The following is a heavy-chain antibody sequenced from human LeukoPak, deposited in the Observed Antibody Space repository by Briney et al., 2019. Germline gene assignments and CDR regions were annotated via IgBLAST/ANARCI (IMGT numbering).Heavy chain of an antibody. CDR2: IYYSGST. CDR1: GGSISSSSYY. V-gene: IGHV4-39*07. D-gene: IGHD5-18*01. CDR3: ARARTVAMARFDY. Sequence: PSETLSLTCTVSGGSISSSSYYWGWIRQPPGKGLEWIGSIYYSGSTYYNPSLKSRVTISVDTSKNQFSLKLSSVTAADTAVYYCARARTVAMARFDYWGQGTLVTVSS. J-gene: IGHJ4*02.